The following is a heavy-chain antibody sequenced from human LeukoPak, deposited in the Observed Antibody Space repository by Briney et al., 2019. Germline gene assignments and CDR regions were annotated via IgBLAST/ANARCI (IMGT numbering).Heavy chain of an antibody. J-gene: IGHJ4*02. CDR3: ARATVTLIEY. Sequence: TSQTLSLTCTVSGGSISSGSYYWSWIRQPAGKGLEWIGRIYTSGSTNYNPSLKSRVTISVDTSKNQFSLKLSSVTAADTAVYYCARATVTLIEYWGQGTLVTVSS. D-gene: IGHD4-11*01. CDR2: IYTSGST. V-gene: IGHV4-61*02. CDR1: GGSISSGSYY.